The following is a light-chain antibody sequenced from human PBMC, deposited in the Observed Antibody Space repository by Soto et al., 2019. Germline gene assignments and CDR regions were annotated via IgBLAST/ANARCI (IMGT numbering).Light chain of an antibody. V-gene: IGLV2-14*03. CDR1: SSDVGGFTY. CDR2: DVS. J-gene: IGLJ2*01. Sequence: QSVLTQPASVSGSPGQSITISCTGTSSDVGGFTYVSWYQHHPGKAPKLMIYDVSNRPSGVSNRFSGSKSGNTASLTISGLQAEDEANYYCSSYTSSSTLVLFGRGTKLTVL. CDR3: SSYTSSSTLVL.